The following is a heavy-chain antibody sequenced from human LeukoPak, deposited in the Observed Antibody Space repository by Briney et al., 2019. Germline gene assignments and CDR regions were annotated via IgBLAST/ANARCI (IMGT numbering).Heavy chain of an antibody. J-gene: IGHJ3*02. V-gene: IGHV3-48*04. D-gene: IGHD2-2*01. CDR1: GFILSNYR. Sequence: PGGSLRLSCAASGFILSNYRMNWVRQAPGKGLEWVSYISSSGNSREYADSVKGRFTISRDNAKNSLYLQMNSLRAEDTATYYCTRLSDTEGSSTSYRASDIWGQGTMVSVSS. CDR3: TRLSDTEGSSTSYRASDI. CDR2: ISSSGNSR.